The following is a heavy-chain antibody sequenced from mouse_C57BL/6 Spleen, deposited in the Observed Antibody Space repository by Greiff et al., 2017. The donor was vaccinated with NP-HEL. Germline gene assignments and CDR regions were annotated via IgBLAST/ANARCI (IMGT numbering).Heavy chain of an antibody. V-gene: IGHV1-81*01. Sequence: QVQLKQSGAELARPGASVKLSCKASGYTFTSYGISWVKQRTGQGLEWIGEIYPRSGNTYYNEKFKGKATLTADKSSSTAYMELRSLTSEDSAVYFCARSTTVVARFDYWGQGTTLTVAS. D-gene: IGHD1-1*01. CDR1: GYTFTSYG. CDR3: ARSTTVVARFDY. CDR2: IYPRSGNT. J-gene: IGHJ2*01.